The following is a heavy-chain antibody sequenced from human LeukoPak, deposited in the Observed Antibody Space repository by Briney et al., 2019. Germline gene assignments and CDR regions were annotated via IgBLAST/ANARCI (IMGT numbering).Heavy chain of an antibody. D-gene: IGHD1-26*01. CDR2: ISGSGGST. CDR3: AKVYSGTYYFDY. V-gene: IGHV3-23*01. J-gene: IGHJ4*02. CDR1: GFTFSSYS. Sequence: PGGSLRLSCAASGFTFSSYSMNWVRQAPGKGLEWVSAISGSGGSTYYADSVKGRFTISRDNSKNTVYLQMNTLRAEDTAVYYCAKVYSGTYYFDYWGQGTLVTVSS.